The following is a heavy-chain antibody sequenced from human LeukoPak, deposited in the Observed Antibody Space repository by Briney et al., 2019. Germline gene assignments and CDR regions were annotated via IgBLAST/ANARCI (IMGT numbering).Heavy chain of an antibody. CDR1: GGSINSYY. CDR2: IYNSETI. V-gene: IGHV4-59*01. J-gene: IGHJ3*02. D-gene: IGHD6-6*01. CDR3: VRVGGASSILSAFDI. Sequence: SETLSLTCTVSGGSINSYYWSWIRQPPGKGLEWIGYIYNSETINYNPSLTSRVTVSLDTSKNQVSLKLTSVTAADTAVYYCVRVGGASSILSAFDIWGQGTMVTVSS.